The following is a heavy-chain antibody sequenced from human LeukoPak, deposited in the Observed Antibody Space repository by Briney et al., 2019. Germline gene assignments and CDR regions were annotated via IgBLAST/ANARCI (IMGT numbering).Heavy chain of an antibody. D-gene: IGHD2-2*02. J-gene: IGHJ3*02. Sequence: SETLSLTCTVSGGSISRYYWSWIRQPPGKGLEWIGDIYYSGSTNYNPSLKSRVTISVDTSKNQFSLTLSSVTAADTAVYYCARDNRVVPAAIGSFDIWGQGTMVTVSS. V-gene: IGHV4-59*01. CDR2: IYYSGST. CDR3: ARDNRVVPAAIGSFDI. CDR1: GGSISRYY.